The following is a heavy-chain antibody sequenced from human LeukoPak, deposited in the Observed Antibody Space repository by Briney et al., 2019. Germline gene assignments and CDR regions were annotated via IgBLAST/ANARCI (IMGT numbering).Heavy chain of an antibody. CDR1: GYTFTGYY. J-gene: IGHJ4*02. CDR2: INPNSGGT. V-gene: IGHV1-2*02. D-gene: IGHD5-18*01. CDR3: ASFGDTAMANGIDY. Sequence: ASAKVSCKASGYTFTGYYMHWVRQAPGQGLEWMGWINPNSGGTNYAQKFQGRVTMTRDTSISTAYMELSRLRSDDTAVYYCASFGDTAMANGIDYWGQGTLVTVSS.